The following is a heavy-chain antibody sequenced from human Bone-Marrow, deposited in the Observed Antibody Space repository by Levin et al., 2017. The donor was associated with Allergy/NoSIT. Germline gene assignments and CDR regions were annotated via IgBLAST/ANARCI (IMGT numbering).Heavy chain of an antibody. CDR2: ISGSGGST. D-gene: IGHD6-13*01. CDR3: AKDLVGFGYSSSWASSFHNWFDP. J-gene: IGHJ5*02. Sequence: GGSLRLSCAASGFTFSSYAMSWVRQAPGKGLEWVSAISGSGGSTYYADSVKGRFTISRDNSKNTLYLQMNSLRAEDTAVYYCAKDLVGFGYSSSWASSFHNWFDPWGQGTLVTVSS. CDR1: GFTFSSYA. V-gene: IGHV3-23*01.